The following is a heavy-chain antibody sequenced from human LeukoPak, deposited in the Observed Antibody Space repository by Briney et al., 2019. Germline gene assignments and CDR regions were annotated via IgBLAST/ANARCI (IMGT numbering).Heavy chain of an antibody. D-gene: IGHD6-6*01. CDR2: ISSSSSYI. CDR1: GFTFSSYS. Sequence: GGSLRLSCAASGFTFSSYSMNWVRQAPGKGLEWVSSISSSSSYIYYADSVKGRFTISRDNSQSTLFLQMNSLRAEDTAVYYCAKLVTGRPSGYMDVWGKGTTVTVSS. CDR3: AKLVTGRPSGYMDV. J-gene: IGHJ6*03. V-gene: IGHV3-21*04.